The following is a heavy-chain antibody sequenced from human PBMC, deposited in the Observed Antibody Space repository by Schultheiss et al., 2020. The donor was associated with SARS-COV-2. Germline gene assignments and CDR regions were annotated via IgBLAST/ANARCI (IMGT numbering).Heavy chain of an antibody. CDR2: ISGSGGST. Sequence: GGSLRLSCAASGFTFSSYAMSWVRQAPGKGLEWVSAISGSGGSTYYADSVKGRFTISTDNSKNTLYLQMNSLRAEDTAVYYCAKDFVGYSSGWYVFDYWGQGTLVTVAS. CDR1: GFTFSSYA. J-gene: IGHJ4*02. CDR3: AKDFVGYSSGWYVFDY. V-gene: IGHV3-23*01. D-gene: IGHD6-19*01.